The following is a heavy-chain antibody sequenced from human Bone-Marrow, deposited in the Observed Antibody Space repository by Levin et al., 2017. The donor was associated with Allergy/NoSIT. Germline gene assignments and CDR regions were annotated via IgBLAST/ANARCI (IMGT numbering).Heavy chain of an antibody. V-gene: IGHV3-7*01. D-gene: IGHD3-16*01. J-gene: IGHJ4*02. CDR3: ARLRGANT. CDR1: GFPFSSFW. Sequence: PGGSLRLSCVGFGFPFSSFWMSGVRQAPGKGLEWVANINQDGSEKHYVDSVKGRFSISRDNAQNLVFLQLNSLRDEDTALYYCARLRGANTWGQGTMVTVSS. CDR2: INQDGSEK.